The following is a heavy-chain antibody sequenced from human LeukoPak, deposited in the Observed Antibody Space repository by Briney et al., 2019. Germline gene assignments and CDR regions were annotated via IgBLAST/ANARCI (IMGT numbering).Heavy chain of an antibody. Sequence: RSSETLSLTCTVSGGSISSYYWSWIRQPPGKGLEWIGYIYYSGSTNYNPSLKSRVTISVDTSKNQFSLKLSSVTAADTAVYYCARGRYSSGTWGQGTLVTVSS. V-gene: IGHV4-59*01. CDR3: ARGRYSSGT. D-gene: IGHD6-19*01. CDR2: IYYSGST. J-gene: IGHJ5*02. CDR1: GGSISSYY.